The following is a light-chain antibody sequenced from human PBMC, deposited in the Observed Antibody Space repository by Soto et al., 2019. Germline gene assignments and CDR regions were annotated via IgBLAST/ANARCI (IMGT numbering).Light chain of an antibody. J-gene: IGKJ5*01. CDR2: GAS. CDR1: DSVHSN. V-gene: IGKV3-15*01. CDR3: QQYKNWPL. Sequence: IVMTQSPATLSVSPGERATLSCRASDSVHSNLALYRQQPRQPTRLLIYGASTRASGIPARFSGSGLGTEFTLTIRSLHSEDFAVYYCQQYKNWPLFGQGTRLEI.